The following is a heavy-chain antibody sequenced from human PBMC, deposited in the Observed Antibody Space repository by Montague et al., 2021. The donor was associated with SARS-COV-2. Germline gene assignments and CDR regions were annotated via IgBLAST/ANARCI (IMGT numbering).Heavy chain of an antibody. CDR1: GVVDLRRRSEEY. CDR2: NINNGDS. Sequence: SETLSLTCTVSGVVDLRRRSEEYSSELQSHHELVFRLLRENINNGDSYYNPSLNPRVTISIDTSRNHFSLSLTSVTAPDTAVYYFARHVSNLRAAVDYFDYGGQGTPVTVSS. D-gene: IGHD5/OR15-5a*01. CDR3: ARHVSNLRAAVDYFDY. V-gene: IGHV4-39*01. J-gene: IGHJ4*02.